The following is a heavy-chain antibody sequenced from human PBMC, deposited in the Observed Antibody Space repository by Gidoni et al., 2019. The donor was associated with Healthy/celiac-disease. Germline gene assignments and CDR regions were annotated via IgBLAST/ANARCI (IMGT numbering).Heavy chain of an antibody. V-gene: IGHV5-51*01. CDR3: ARSVYEFDY. J-gene: IGHJ4*02. CDR2: IYPGDSDT. Sequence: VQLVQSGAEVHKPGESLKTSCTASGYSLTSYCIGWGRQMPGKGLEWMGIIYPGDSDTRYSPSFQGQVTISADKSISTAYLQWSSLKASDTAMYYCARSVYEFDYWGQGTLVTVSS. D-gene: IGHD3-16*02. CDR1: GYSLTSYC.